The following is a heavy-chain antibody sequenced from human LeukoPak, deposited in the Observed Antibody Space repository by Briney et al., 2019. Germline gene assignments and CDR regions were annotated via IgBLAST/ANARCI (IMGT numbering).Heavy chain of an antibody. J-gene: IGHJ4*02. Sequence: ASVKVSCKASGGTFSSYAISWVRQAPGQGLEWMGRIIPILGIANYAQKFQGRVTITADKSTSTAYMGLSSLRSEDTAVYYCARSPRTMARGVPYSDYWGQGTLVTVSS. CDR1: GGTFSSYA. CDR2: IIPILGIA. D-gene: IGHD3-10*01. V-gene: IGHV1-69*04. CDR3: ARSPRTMARGVPYSDY.